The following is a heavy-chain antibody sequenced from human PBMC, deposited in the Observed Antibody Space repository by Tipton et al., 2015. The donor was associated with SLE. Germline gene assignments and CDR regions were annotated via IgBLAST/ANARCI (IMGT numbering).Heavy chain of an antibody. CDR3: ARDWEGRWELHLGIWVY. V-gene: IGHV4-61*09. CDR2: IYTSGST. CDR1: GGSISSGSYY. D-gene: IGHD1-26*01. Sequence: TLSLTCTVSGGSISSGSYYWSWIRQPAGKGLEWIGYIYTSGSTYYNSSLESRVTISVDTSKNHFSLKLNSVTAADTAVYYCARDWEGRWELHLGIWVYWGQGTLVTVSS. J-gene: IGHJ4*02.